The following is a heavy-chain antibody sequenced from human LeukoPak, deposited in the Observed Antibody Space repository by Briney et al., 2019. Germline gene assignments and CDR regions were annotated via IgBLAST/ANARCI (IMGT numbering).Heavy chain of an antibody. D-gene: IGHD3-16*02. CDR3: ARGFRRGRYDYVWGSYRTQLFDY. J-gene: IGHJ4*02. CDR1: GGSISSGSYY. CDR2: IYTSGST. V-gene: IGHV4-61*02. Sequence: SQTLSLTCTVSGGSISSGSYYWSWIRQPAGKGLEWIGRIYTSGSTNYNPSLKSRVTISVDTSKNQFSLKLSSVTAADTAVYYCARGFRRGRYDYVWGSYRTQLFDYWGQGTLVTVSS.